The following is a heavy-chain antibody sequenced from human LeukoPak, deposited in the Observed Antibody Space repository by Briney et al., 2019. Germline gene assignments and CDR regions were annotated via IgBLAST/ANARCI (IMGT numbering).Heavy chain of an antibody. Sequence: SETLSLTCALSGYSISSGYYWGWIRQPPGKGLEWIGSIYHSGSTYYNPSLKSRVTISVDTSKNQFSLKLSSVTAADTAVYYCARPASYSSGWRWYFDLWGRGTLVTVSS. V-gene: IGHV4-38-2*01. CDR2: IYHSGST. D-gene: IGHD6-19*01. J-gene: IGHJ2*01. CDR1: GYSISSGYY. CDR3: ARPASYSSGWRWYFDL.